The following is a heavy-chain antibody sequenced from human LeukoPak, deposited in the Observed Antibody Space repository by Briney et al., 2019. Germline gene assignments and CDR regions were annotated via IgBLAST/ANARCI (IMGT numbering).Heavy chain of an antibody. CDR3: ARVTDYGDYGPSDYFDY. CDR2: INPNSGGT. Sequence: ASVKVSCKASEYTFTGHYIHWVRQAPGQGLEWMGWINPNSGGTNYAQKFQGRVTMTRDTSISTAYLELRRLRSDDTAVYYCARVTDYGDYGPSDYFDYWGQGTLVTVSS. V-gene: IGHV1-2*02. D-gene: IGHD4-17*01. J-gene: IGHJ4*02. CDR1: EYTFTGHY.